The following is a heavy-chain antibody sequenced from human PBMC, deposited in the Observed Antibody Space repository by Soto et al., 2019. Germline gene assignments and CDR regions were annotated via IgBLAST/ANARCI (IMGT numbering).Heavy chain of an antibody. V-gene: IGHV4-4*02. CDR1: GGSISSTKW. CDR3: ATQTISYTWDV. D-gene: IGHD4-4*01. J-gene: IGHJ6*02. CDR2: ISHSEGS. Sequence: PSETLSLTCAVSGGSISSTKWWTWVRQPPGKGLEWIAEISHSEGSNYSPSLKSRVAMSLDNSKNQFSLRLSSVTAADTAVYYCATQTISYTWDVWGQGTTVTVS.